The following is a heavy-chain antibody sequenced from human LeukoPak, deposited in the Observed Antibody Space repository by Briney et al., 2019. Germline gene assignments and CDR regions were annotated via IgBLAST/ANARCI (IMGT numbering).Heavy chain of an antibody. CDR1: SGSVSVHSHY. Sequence: SETLSLTCTVSSGSVSVHSHYWGWVRQPPGMGLEWIGCIYYTGSTYYNASLKSRVTISVDTSKNQFSLNLTSVTAADTAVYYCTRDHYLSGFTWGQGTLVTVSS. D-gene: IGHD3-10*01. CDR3: TRDHYLSGFT. J-gene: IGHJ4*02. V-gene: IGHV4-39*07. CDR2: IYYTGST.